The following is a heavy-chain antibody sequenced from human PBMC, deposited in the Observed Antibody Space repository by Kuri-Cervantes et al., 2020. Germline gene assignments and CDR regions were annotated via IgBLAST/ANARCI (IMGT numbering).Heavy chain of an antibody. CDR1: GYTFTGYY. V-gene: IGHV1-2*02. Sequence: ASVKVSCKASGYTFTGYYMHWVRQAPGQGLEWVGWINPNSGGTNYAQKFQGRVTMTRDTSISTAYMELSRLRSDDTAVYYCARDPFDESSHTMGGYWGQGTLVTVSS. CDR2: INPNSGGT. D-gene: IGHD3-22*01. CDR3: ARDPFDESSHTMGGY. J-gene: IGHJ4*02.